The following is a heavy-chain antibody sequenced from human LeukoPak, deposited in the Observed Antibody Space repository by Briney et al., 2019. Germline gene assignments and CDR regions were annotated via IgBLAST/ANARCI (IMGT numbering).Heavy chain of an antibody. CDR3: AREKRYSYGPWYYYMDV. CDR2: INPNSGGT. V-gene: IGHV1-2*06. Sequence: GASVKVSCKASGYTFTGYYMHWVRQAPGQGLEWMGRINPNSGGTNYAQKFQGRVTMTRDTSISTAYMELSRLRSDDTAVYYCAREKRYSYGPWYYYMDVWGKGTMVTVSS. CDR1: GYTFTGYY. J-gene: IGHJ6*03. D-gene: IGHD5-18*01.